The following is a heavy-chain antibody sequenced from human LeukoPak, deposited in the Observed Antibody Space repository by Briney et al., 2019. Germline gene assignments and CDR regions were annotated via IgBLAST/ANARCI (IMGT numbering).Heavy chain of an antibody. CDR1: GGTFSSYA. CDR3: ARCWLHWREFDY. CDR2: IYPGDSDT. D-gene: IGHD1-1*01. Sequence: ASVKVSCKASGGTFSSYAISWVRQMPGKGLEWMGIIYPGDSDTRYSPSFQGQVTISADKSISTAYLQWSSLKASDTAMYYCARCWLHWREFDYWGQGTLVTVSS. J-gene: IGHJ4*02. V-gene: IGHV5-51*01.